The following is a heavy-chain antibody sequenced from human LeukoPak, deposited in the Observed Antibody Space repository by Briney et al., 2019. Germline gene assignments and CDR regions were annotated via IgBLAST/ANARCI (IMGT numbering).Heavy chain of an antibody. Sequence: EGSLRLSCAASVFTFSSYEMNWVRQAPGKGLEWVSYISSSGSTIYYADSVKGRFTNSRDNAKNSLYLQMNSLRAEDTAVYYCARGPRGYSYGLGYYWGQGTLVTVSS. V-gene: IGHV3-48*03. CDR3: ARGPRGYSYGLGYY. CDR2: ISSSGSTI. D-gene: IGHD5-18*01. J-gene: IGHJ4*02. CDR1: VFTFSSYE.